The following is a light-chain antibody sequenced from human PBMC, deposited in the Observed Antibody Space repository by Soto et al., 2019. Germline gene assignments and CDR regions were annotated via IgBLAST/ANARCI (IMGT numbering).Light chain of an antibody. CDR3: QSYDSSLSGVV. CDR1: SSNIGAGYD. Sequence: QSVLTQPPSVSGAPGQRVTISCTGSSSNIGAGYDVHWYKQLPGTAPKLLIYGNSNRPSGVPDRFSGSKSGTSASLVITGLQAEDEADYYCQSYDSSLSGVVFGGGTKLTVL. J-gene: IGLJ2*01. V-gene: IGLV1-40*01. CDR2: GNS.